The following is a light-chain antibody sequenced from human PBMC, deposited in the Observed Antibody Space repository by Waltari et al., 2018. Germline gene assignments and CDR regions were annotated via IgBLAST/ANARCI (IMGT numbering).Light chain of an antibody. CDR2: DVT. Sequence: QSALTQPASVSGSPGQSITISCMGTSSDVGGYNFVSWYQQHPGKAPKLMIYDVTKRPSGVSNRVSGSKSGNTASLTNSGLQAEDEADYYCCSYVGGGTLVFGGGTNVTVL. CDR3: CSYVGGGTLV. V-gene: IGLV2-23*02. J-gene: IGLJ2*01. CDR1: SSDVGGYNF.